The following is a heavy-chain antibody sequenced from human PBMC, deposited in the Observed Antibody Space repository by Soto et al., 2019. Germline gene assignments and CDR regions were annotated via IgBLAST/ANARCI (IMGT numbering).Heavy chain of an antibody. J-gene: IGHJ4*02. D-gene: IGHD3-22*01. V-gene: IGHV1-69*13. CDR3: ARGLDYDSSGYYYGGDY. CDR2: IIPIFGTA. CDR1: GGTFSSYA. Sequence: SVKVSCKASGGTFSSYAISWVRQAPGQGLEWMGGIIPIFGTANYAQKFQGRVTITADESTSTAYMELSSLRSEDTAVYYCARGLDYDSSGYYYGGDYWGQGTLVTVSS.